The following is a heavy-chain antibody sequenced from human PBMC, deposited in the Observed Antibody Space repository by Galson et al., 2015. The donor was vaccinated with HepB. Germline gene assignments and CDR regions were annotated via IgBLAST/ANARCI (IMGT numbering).Heavy chain of an antibody. D-gene: IGHD4-17*01. J-gene: IGHJ4*02. V-gene: IGHV4-4*02. CDR1: GGSISSSNW. CDR2: IYHSGST. CDR3: AISIADDYGDYGGEFKFDY. Sequence: ETLSLTCTVSGGSISSSNWWSWVRQPPGKGLEWIGEIYHSGSTNYNPSLKSRVTISVDKSKNQFSLKLSSVTAADTAVYYCAISIADDYGDYGGEFKFDYWGQGTLVTVSS.